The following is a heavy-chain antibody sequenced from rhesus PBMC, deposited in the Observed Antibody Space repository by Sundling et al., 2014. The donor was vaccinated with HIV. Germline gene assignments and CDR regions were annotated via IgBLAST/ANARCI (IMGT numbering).Heavy chain of an antibody. CDR3: ARDYTIWTSSLGY. V-gene: IGHV4-173*01. Sequence: QVQLQESGPGLVKPSETLSLTCAVSGGSVSDYFWGWVRQSPGKGLEWIGRISGNGERIDYNPSLKSRVTISTDTSKNQFSLKLNSVTAADTAVYYCARDYTIWTSSLGYWGQGVLVTVSS. D-gene: IGHD3-3*01. CDR1: GGSVSDYF. J-gene: IGHJ4*01. CDR2: ISGNGERI.